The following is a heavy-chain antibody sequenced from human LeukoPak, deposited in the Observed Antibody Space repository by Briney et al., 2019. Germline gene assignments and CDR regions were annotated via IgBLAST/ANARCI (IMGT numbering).Heavy chain of an antibody. J-gene: IGHJ4*02. CDR3: SRSLDY. Sequence: GGSLRLSCAASGFPFSGYWMDWVRQAPGKGMEWVANIKEDGSQQYHADSVKGRFTISRDNAKNSLYLQMNSLRVEDTAIYYCSRSLDYLGQGALVTVSS. CDR2: IKEDGSQQ. CDR1: GFPFSGYW. V-gene: IGHV3-7*01.